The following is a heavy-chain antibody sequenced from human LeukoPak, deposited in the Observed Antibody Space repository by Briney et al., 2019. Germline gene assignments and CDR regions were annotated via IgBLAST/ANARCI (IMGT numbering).Heavy chain of an antibody. J-gene: IGHJ4*02. CDR1: GFTFSSYE. D-gene: IGHD3-22*01. CDR2: ISSSGSTI. V-gene: IGHV3-48*03. CDR3: ARTYYDSSGYPY. Sequence: GGSLRLSCAASGFTFSSYEMNWVRQAPGKGLEWVSYISSSGSTIYYADSVKGRFTISRDNAKNSLYLQMNSPRAEDTAVYYCARTYYDSSGYPYWGQGTLVTVSS.